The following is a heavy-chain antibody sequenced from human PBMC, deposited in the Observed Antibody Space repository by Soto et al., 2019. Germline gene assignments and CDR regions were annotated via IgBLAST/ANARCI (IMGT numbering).Heavy chain of an antibody. D-gene: IGHD2-2*01. J-gene: IGHJ4*02. Sequence: GGSLRLSCAAFGFDFNKYAMTWVRQAPGKGLQWVSSITSNGDSTYYADSVKGRFTTSRDNSKNTLYLQMNSLRADDTAVFYCAKDSPYCTTSPFYFDSWGQGTLVTVSS. CDR2: ITSNGDST. CDR1: GFDFNKYA. CDR3: AKDSPYCTTSPFYFDS. V-gene: IGHV3-23*01.